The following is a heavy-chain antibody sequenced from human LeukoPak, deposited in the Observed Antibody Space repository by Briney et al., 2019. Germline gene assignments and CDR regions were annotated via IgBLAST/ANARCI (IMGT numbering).Heavy chain of an antibody. V-gene: IGHV3-23*01. J-gene: IGHJ4*02. D-gene: IGHD3-22*01. CDR2: ISGNGGST. CDR1: GFTFSIYA. CDR3: AKAPPVYYDGRRGYFDY. Sequence: GGSLRLSCAASGFTFSIYAMSWVRQAPGKGLEWISGISGNGGSTYYADSVKGRFTISRDNSKNTLYLQMNSLRAEDTAVYYCAKAPPVYYDGRRGYFDYWGQGTLVTVSS.